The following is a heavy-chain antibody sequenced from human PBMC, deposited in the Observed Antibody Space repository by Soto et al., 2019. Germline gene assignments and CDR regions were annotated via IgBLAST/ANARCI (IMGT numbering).Heavy chain of an antibody. D-gene: IGHD6-13*01. CDR3: ARGLNTAAALDY. CDR1: GDSISSYS. V-gene: IGHV4-59*01. Sequence: PSETLSLTCTVSGDSISSYSWSWIRQPPGKGLEWIGNIHYNGNTKYSPSLKSRVTMSVDTSKNHFSLKLISVTTADTAVYYCARGLNTAAALDYWGQGTLVTVSS. J-gene: IGHJ4*02. CDR2: IHYNGNT.